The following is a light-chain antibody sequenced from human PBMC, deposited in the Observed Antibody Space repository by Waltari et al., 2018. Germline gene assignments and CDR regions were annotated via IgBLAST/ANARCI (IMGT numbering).Light chain of an antibody. CDR2: NVS. J-gene: IGKJ4*01. CDR1: QRLVHSDGTTY. Sequence: VLMTQSPPSLPVTLGQPASTSCRPSQRLVHSDGTTYLNWFHQRPGQSPRRLIYNVSNRDSGVPDRFSGSGSGTDFTLKISRVEAEDVGVYYCMQTTHWPALTFGGGTKVEIK. V-gene: IGKV2-30*02. CDR3: MQTTHWPALT.